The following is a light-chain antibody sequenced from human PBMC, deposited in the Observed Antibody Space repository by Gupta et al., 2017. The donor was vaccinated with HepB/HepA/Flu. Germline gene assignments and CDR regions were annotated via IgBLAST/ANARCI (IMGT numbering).Light chain of an antibody. Sequence: SYVLARPPSVSVAPGKTASISCGGHNIGSRSVHWYQQKPGQAPVLVIYYNSDRPSGIPERISGSNSGNTATLTISRVEAGDEADYYCQVWDGSSVHLVFGGGTKLTVL. V-gene: IGLV3-21*04. CDR3: QVWDGSSVHLV. CDR1: NIGSRS. CDR2: YNS. J-gene: IGLJ2*01.